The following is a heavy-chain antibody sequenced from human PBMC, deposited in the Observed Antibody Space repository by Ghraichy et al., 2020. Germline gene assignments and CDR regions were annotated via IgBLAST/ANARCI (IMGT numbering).Heavy chain of an antibody. Sequence: SETLSLTCAVYGGSFSGYYWSWIRQPPGKGLEWIGEINHSGSTNYNPSLKSRVTISVDTSKNQFSLKLSSVTAADTAVYYCARGGGTLVPAAIRHWFDPWGQGTLVTVSS. V-gene: IGHV4-34*01. CDR1: GGSFSGYY. CDR3: ARGGGTLVPAAIRHWFDP. J-gene: IGHJ5*02. D-gene: IGHD2-2*01. CDR2: INHSGST.